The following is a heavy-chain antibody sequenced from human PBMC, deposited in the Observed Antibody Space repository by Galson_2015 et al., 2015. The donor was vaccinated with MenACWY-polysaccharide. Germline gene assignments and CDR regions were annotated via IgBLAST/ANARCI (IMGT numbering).Heavy chain of an antibody. D-gene: IGHD3-22*01. CDR1: GYTFISYD. CDR2: MNPNSGNT. J-gene: IGHJ3*02. CDR3: ARVGYYDSSGYSLNAFDI. Sequence: SVKVSCKASGYTFISYDFNWVRQATGQGLEWMGWMNPNSGNTGYAQKFRGRVTMTRNTSISTAYMELSSLRSEDTAVYYCARVGYYDSSGYSLNAFDIWGQGTMVTVSS. V-gene: IGHV1-8*01.